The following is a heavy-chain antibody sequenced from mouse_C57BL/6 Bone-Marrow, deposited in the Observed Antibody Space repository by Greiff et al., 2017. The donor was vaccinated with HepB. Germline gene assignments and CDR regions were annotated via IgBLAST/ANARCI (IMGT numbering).Heavy chain of an antibody. J-gene: IGHJ2*01. CDR3: ARVVGWLRYFDY. CDR2: IDPSDSET. V-gene: IGHV1-52*01. CDR1: GYTFTSYW. D-gene: IGHD2-3*01. Sequence: QVQLQQPGAELVRPGSSVKLSCKASGYTFTSYWMHWVKQRPIQGLEWIGNIDPSDSETNYNQKFKDKATLTVDKSSSTAYMQLSSLTSEDSAVYYCARVVGWLRYFDYWGQGTTLTVSS.